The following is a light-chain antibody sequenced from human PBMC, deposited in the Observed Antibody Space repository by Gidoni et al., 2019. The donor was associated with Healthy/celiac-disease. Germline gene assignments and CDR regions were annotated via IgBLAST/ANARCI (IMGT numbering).Light chain of an antibody. CDR3: QQRSNWPPVDS. CDR1: QSVSSY. Sequence: DIVLTQSPATLSLSPGERATLSCRASQSVSSYLAWYQQKPGQAPRLLIYDASNRATGIPARFSGSGSGTDFTLTISSLEPEDFAVYYCQQRSNWPPVDSFGQGTKLEIK. V-gene: IGKV3-11*01. CDR2: DAS. J-gene: IGKJ2*03.